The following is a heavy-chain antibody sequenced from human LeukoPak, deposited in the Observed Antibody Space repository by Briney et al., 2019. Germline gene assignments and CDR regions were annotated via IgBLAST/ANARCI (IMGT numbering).Heavy chain of an antibody. D-gene: IGHD6-13*01. J-gene: IGHJ5*02. CDR2: IYSGGNT. CDR1: GFTVTTKT. Sequence: GGSLRLSCAASGFTVTTKTMSWVRQAPGKGLEWVSDIYSGGNTDYRDSVKGRFTIYRNTSKNTLFLQMNSLTVEDTAVYYCARDLQQLVQRSGSWGQGTLVTVSS. CDR3: ARDLQQLVQRSGS. V-gene: IGHV3-53*01.